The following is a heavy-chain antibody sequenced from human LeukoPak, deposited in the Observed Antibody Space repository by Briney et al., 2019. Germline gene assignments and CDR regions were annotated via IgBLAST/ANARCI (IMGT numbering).Heavy chain of an antibody. CDR3: TRDIDDVLTGDDAFDV. Sequence: GGSLRLSCAGSGFTFSGYSLNWVRQDPGKGLEWVSSITSSGSSMYYADSVKGRFTISRDNAESSVYLQMNSLRVDDTGLYYCTRDIDDVLTGDDAFDVWGQGTVLTVSS. V-gene: IGHV3-21*03. CDR1: GFTFSGYS. CDR2: ITSSGSSM. D-gene: IGHD3-9*01. J-gene: IGHJ3*01.